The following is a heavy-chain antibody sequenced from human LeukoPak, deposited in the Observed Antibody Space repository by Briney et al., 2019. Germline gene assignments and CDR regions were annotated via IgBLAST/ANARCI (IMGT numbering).Heavy chain of an antibody. CDR1: GGSISIYY. J-gene: IGHJ6*02. CDR3: ARSATMTYYYGMDV. CDR2: IYYSGST. Sequence: PSETLSLTCTVSGGSISIYYWSWIRQPPGKGLEWIGYIYYSGSTNYNPSLKSRVTISVDTSKNQFSLKLSSVTAADTAVYYCARSATMTYYYGMDVWGQGTTVTVSS. V-gene: IGHV4-59*08. D-gene: IGHD1-1*01.